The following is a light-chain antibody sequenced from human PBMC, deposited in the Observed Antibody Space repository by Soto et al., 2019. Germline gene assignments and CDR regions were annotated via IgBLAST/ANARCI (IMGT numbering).Light chain of an antibody. Sequence: DIQMTQSPPSLSASVGDRVTITCRASQSISDSLAWYQQKPGKVPKLLIYAASTLLPRVPVRFSGTGTGTDFTLTISSLQPEDFATYYCQKYDSAPRTFGQGTKVEVK. CDR1: QSISDS. CDR3: QKYDSAPRT. CDR2: AAS. J-gene: IGKJ1*01. V-gene: IGKV1-27*01.